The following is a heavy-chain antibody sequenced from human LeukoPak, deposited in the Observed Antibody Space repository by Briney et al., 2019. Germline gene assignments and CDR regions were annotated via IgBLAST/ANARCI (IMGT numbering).Heavy chain of an antibody. CDR1: GGSISSGSYY. CDR2: IYTSGST. J-gene: IGHJ4*02. CDR3: ATGPFSYYFDY. Sequence: SQTLSLTCTVSGGSISSGSYYWSWIRQPAGKGLEWIGRIYTSGSTNYNPSLKSRVTISVDTSKNQFSLKLSSVTAADTAVYYCATGPFSYYFDYWGQGTLVTVSS. V-gene: IGHV4-61*02. D-gene: IGHD2-8*02.